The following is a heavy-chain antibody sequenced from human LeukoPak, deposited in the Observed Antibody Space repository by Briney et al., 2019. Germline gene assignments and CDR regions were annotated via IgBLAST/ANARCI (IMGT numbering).Heavy chain of an antibody. CDR2: IYHSGST. J-gene: IGHJ3*02. Sequence: SETLSLTCTVSGGSISSSSYYWGWIRQPPGKGLEWIGSIYHSGSTYYNPSLKSRVTISVDTSKNQFSLKLSSVTAADTAVYYCARIYDILTGYYPDAFDIWGQGTMVTVSS. CDR3: ARIYDILTGYYPDAFDI. CDR1: GGSISSSSYY. D-gene: IGHD3-9*01. V-gene: IGHV4-39*07.